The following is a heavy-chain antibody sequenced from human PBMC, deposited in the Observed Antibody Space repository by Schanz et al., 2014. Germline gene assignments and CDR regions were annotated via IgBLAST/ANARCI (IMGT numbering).Heavy chain of an antibody. CDR1: GFSFDKYG. V-gene: IGHV3-33*06. D-gene: IGHD1-26*01. Sequence: QVQLVESGGGVVQPGRSLRLSCAASGFSFDKYGMHWVRQAPGKGLEWVGVIWYDGSKTYYADSVKGRFTISRDNSNHTLYLQMNSLRADDTAVYYCAKELYSGSHYGWFDPWGQGTLVTVSS. J-gene: IGHJ5*02. CDR2: IWYDGSKT. CDR3: AKELYSGSHYGWFDP.